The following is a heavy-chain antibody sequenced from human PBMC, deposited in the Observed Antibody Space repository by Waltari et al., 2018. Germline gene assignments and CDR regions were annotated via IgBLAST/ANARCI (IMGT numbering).Heavy chain of an antibody. Sequence: QVQLQESGPGLVTPSETLSLTCAVSGDSISSVSYWGLLRQPPGQGLEWIGSVYHSGSTFYSPSLTSRVTISVDTSNNHFSLKLSSVTAADTAVYFCARLGQGASYAHFWGQGILVTVSS. CDR2: VYHSGST. CDR1: GDSISSVSY. D-gene: IGHD3-10*01. J-gene: IGHJ4*02. V-gene: IGHV4-38-2*01. CDR3: ARLGQGASYAHF.